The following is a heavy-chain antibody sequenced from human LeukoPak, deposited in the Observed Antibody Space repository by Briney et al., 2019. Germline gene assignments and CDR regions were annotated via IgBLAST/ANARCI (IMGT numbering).Heavy chain of an antibody. D-gene: IGHD3-22*01. CDR2: IRYDGSNK. Sequence: GGSLRLSCAASGFTFSSYGMHWVRQAPGKGLEWVAFIRYDGSNKYYADSVKGRFTISRDNSKNTLYLQMDSLRAEDTAVYYCAKIYDRNQYYFDYWGQGTLVTVSS. J-gene: IGHJ4*02. V-gene: IGHV3-30*02. CDR3: AKIYDRNQYYFDY. CDR1: GFTFSSYG.